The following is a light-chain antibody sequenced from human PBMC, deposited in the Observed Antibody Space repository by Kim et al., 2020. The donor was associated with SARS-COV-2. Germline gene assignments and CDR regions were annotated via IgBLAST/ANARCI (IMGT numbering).Light chain of an antibody. CDR2: GAS. J-gene: IGKJ2*01. CDR1: QDIINA. CDR3: QQYRAYPVA. Sequence: SASIGDRVTITCRASQDIINALTWFRQKPGRAPESLIYGASTLRSGVPSKFSGSGSGTDFTLTISSVQPEDCATYYCQQYRAYPVAFGQGTKLEI. V-gene: IGKV1-16*02.